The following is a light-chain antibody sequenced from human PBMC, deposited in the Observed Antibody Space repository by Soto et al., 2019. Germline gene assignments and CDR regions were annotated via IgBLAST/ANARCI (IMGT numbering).Light chain of an antibody. CDR1: QSVGSA. V-gene: IGKV3-15*01. CDR3: QQYNAWPIT. CDR2: GAS. Sequence: LTQSPASLSVSPGQTATLSCRAGQSVGSAFGWYQQKPGQAPRLLIYGASTRAAGIPARFRGGGSGADFTLTITSLQSEDFEIYYCQQYNAWPITFGQGTRLEIK. J-gene: IGKJ5*01.